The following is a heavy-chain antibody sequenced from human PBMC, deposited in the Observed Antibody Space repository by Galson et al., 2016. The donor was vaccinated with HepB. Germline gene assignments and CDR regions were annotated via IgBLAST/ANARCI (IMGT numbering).Heavy chain of an antibody. J-gene: IGHJ3*01. CDR2: INQDASGK. CDR3: ASGYTSGV. V-gene: IGHV3-7*01. Sequence: SLGPSCAASGFTMIGHWMGWVRQAPGKGLEWVASINQDASGKYYVDSVKGRLSISRDNVKNTLWLQMSGLRVDDTSMYYCASGYTSGVWGQGTMVTVSS. D-gene: IGHD6-19*01. CDR1: GFTMIGHW.